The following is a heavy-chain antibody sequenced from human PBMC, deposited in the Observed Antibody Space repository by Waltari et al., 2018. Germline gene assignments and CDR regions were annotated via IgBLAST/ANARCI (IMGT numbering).Heavy chain of an antibody. CDR3: ARVGDYASGSPRFDY. CDR1: GGSFTDPY. V-gene: IGHV4-34*01. Sequence: QVQLQQWGAGLLKPSETLSLTCAVYGGSFTDPYWTWIRQPPGKGLEWIGEINHSGTTNYNPALKSRDSTPVDTSKNQFALKLNSVTAADTAVYYCARVGDYASGSPRFDYWGQGTLVTASS. D-gene: IGHD3-10*01. J-gene: IGHJ4*02. CDR2: INHSGTT.